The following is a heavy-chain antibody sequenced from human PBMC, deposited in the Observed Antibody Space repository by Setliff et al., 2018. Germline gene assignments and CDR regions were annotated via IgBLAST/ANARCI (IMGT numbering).Heavy chain of an antibody. J-gene: IGHJ3*02. CDR2: IRGRTDNYAT. Sequence: PGGSLRGGGAASGFSFSGSAVYWVRQASVKGLEWIGRIRGRTDNYATAYAASVRGRFTISRDDSKNTAYLQMNSLKTEDTAVYYCTFARDGYDVFDIWGQGTMVTVSS. V-gene: IGHV3-73*01. D-gene: IGHD5-18*01. CDR1: GFSFSGSA. CDR3: TFARDGYDVFDI.